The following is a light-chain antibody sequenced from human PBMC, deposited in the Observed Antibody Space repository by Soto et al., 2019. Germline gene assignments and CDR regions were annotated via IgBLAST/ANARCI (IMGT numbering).Light chain of an antibody. V-gene: IGKV3-20*01. J-gene: IGKJ3*01. CDR1: QSVSSSY. Sequence: EIVLTQSPGTLSLSPGERATLSCRVSQSVSSSYLAWYQQKPGQAPRLLIYGASSRPTGVPDRLSGSGSGTHFTLTISRLEPEDFAVYYCQQYASSPFPFGPGTKVHIK. CDR3: QQYASSPFP. CDR2: GAS.